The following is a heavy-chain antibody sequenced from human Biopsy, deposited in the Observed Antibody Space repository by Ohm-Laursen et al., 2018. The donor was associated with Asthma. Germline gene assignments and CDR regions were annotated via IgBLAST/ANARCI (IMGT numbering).Heavy chain of an antibody. D-gene: IGHD3-16*01. V-gene: IGHV4-30-4*01. CDR2: IYYIGST. Sequence: TLSLTCAVSGGSISSGAYDWSWVRQPPGKGLERIGDIYYIGSTYYNAPLKSRVAISLDTSKNQFSLKLSSVTAADTAVYFCARRGGVRRYFDYWGQGTLVTVSS. J-gene: IGHJ4*02. CDR3: ARRGGVRRYFDY. CDR1: GGSISSGAYD.